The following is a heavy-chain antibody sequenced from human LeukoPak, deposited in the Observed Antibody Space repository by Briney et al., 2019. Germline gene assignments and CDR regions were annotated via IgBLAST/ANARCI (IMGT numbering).Heavy chain of an antibody. Sequence: GASVKVSCKASGYTFTTYDINWVRQATGQGLEWMGWMNPNSGNTGYTQKFQGRVTMTRNTSISTAYMELSILRSEDTAVYYCARGRGSGHKENWFDPWGQGTLVTVSS. V-gene: IGHV1-8*01. J-gene: IGHJ5*02. CDR3: ARGRGSGHKENWFDP. CDR2: MNPNSGNT. CDR1: GYTFTTYD. D-gene: IGHD6-19*01.